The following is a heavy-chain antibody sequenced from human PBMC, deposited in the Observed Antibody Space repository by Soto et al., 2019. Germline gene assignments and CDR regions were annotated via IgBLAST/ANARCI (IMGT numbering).Heavy chain of an antibody. Sequence: GASVKVSCKASGYTFTSYAMHWVRQAPGQRLEWMGWINAGNGNTKYSQKFQGRVTITRDTSASTAYMELSSLRSEDTAVYYCASSPKTAGPEYYGMDVWGQGTTVTVSS. D-gene: IGHD1-1*01. CDR1: GYTFTSYA. J-gene: IGHJ6*02. V-gene: IGHV1-3*01. CDR3: ASSPKTAGPEYYGMDV. CDR2: INAGNGNT.